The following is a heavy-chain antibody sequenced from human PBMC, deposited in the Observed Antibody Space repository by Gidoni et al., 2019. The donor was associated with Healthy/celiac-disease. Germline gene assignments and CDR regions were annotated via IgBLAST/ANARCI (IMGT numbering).Heavy chain of an antibody. CDR2: IYWNDDK. Sequence: SLSTSGVGVGWIRQPPGKALEWLALIYWNDDKRYSPSLKSRLTITKDTSKNQVVLTMTNMDPVDTATYYCAHRGYSSTEYYYYGMDVWGQGTTVTVSS. V-gene: IGHV2-5*01. D-gene: IGHD6-13*01. J-gene: IGHJ6*02. CDR3: AHRGYSSTEYYYYGMDV. CDR1: SLSTSGVG.